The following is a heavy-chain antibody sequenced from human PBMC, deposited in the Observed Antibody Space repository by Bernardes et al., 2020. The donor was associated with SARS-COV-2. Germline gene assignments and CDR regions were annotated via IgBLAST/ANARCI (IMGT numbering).Heavy chain of an antibody. V-gene: IGHV3-11*01. CDR2: ISGSDDTT. Sequence: GGSLRLSCAASGFILNGYYMSWIRRAPGKGLEWVSYISGSDDTTHYADFVKGRFTISRDNARNSVYLHMNNLRAEDTAVYYCARRVAFDFWGQGTLVTVSS. CDR3: ARRVAFDF. J-gene: IGHJ4*02. CDR1: GFILNGYY. D-gene: IGHD3-10*01.